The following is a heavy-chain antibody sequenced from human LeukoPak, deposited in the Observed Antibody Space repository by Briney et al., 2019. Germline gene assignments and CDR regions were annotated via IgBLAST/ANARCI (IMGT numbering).Heavy chain of an antibody. CDR2: ISYDGSNK. V-gene: IGHV3-30*18. J-gene: IGHJ4*02. Sequence: GGSLRLSCAASGFTFSNYGMHWVRQAPGKGLEWVALISYDGSNKYYADSVKGRFTISRDNSKNTLSLQMNSLSAEDTAVYYCAQLPFYCSTTSCYAFDYWGQGTLVTVSS. CDR3: AQLPFYCSTTSCYAFDY. D-gene: IGHD2-2*01. CDR1: GFTFSNYG.